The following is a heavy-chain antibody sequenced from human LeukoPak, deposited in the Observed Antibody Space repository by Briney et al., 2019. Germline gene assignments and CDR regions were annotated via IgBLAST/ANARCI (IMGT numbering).Heavy chain of an antibody. CDR2: IYDSGST. J-gene: IGHJ4*02. CDR3: ARSTGGWSYFDH. D-gene: IGHD6-19*01. V-gene: IGHV4-59*01. Sequence: PSETLSLTCTVSGGSISSNYWSWIRQPPGKGLEWIGYIYDSGSTNYNPSLNSRATISEDMSKNQFSLKVRSVTAADTVVYYCARSTGGWSYFDHWGQGILVTVSS. CDR1: GGSISSNY.